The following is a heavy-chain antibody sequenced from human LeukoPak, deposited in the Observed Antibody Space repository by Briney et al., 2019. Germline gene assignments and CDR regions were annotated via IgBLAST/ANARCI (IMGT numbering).Heavy chain of an antibody. V-gene: IGHV4-38-2*02. D-gene: IGHD1-26*01. Sequence: SETLSLTCTVSGYSISSGYYWGWIRQPPGKGLEWIGSIYYSGSTYYNPSLKSRVTISVDTSKNQFSLKLSSVTAADTAVYYCARLVGAWGYWGQGTLVTVSS. J-gene: IGHJ4*02. CDR2: IYYSGST. CDR3: ARLVGAWGY. CDR1: GYSISSGYY.